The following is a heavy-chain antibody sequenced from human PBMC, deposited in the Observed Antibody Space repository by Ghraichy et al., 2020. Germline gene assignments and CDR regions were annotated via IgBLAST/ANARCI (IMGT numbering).Heavy chain of an antibody. CDR3: QGTYFGILYYYMDV. CDR1: GGGC. J-gene: IGHJ6*03. CDR2: IYYSGRA. V-gene: IGHV4-31*02. D-gene: IGHD3-3*01. Sequence: GGGCWGWVRQHPGKGGGWIGDIYYSGRAYYNPSLKSRVTLSVDTSKNQFSLKLSSVTAADTAVYYCQGTYFGILYYYMDVWGKGTTVTVSS.